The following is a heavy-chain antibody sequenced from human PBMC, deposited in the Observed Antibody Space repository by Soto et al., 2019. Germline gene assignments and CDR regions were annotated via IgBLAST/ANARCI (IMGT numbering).Heavy chain of an antibody. CDR1: GFTFTNYA. D-gene: IGHD3-22*01. J-gene: IGHJ4*02. CDR3: AKTLASYFYDSTGTKGFDY. V-gene: IGHV3-23*01. CDR2: IGGSGGPT. Sequence: LRLSCVASGFTFTNYAMRWVRQAPGKGLESVAAIGGSGGPTDYADSVRGRFTIYRDISQNTLVLLMNSLRAEDTATYYCAKTLASYFYDSTGTKGFDYWGQGTQVTVSS.